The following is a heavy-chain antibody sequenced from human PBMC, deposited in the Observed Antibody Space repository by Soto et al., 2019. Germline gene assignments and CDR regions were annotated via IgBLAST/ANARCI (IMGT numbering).Heavy chain of an antibody. CDR3: ARLEAPSGWLRLPYDY. D-gene: IGHD5-12*01. CDR1: GGSFSGYY. J-gene: IGHJ4*02. Sequence: PSETLALTCAVYGGSFSGYYWSWIRQPPGKGLEWIGEINHSGSTNYNPSLKSRVTISVDTSKNQFSLKLSSVTAADTAVYYCARLEAPSGWLRLPYDYWGQGTLVTVSS. V-gene: IGHV4-34*01. CDR2: INHSGST.